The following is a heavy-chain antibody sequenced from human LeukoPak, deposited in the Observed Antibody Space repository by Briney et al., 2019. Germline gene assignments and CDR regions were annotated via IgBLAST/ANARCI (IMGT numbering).Heavy chain of an antibody. CDR1: GYTFTSCA. J-gene: IGHJ4*02. CDR2: INAGNGNT. CDR3: ARVYYGSRVKIYYFDY. Sequence: ASVKVSCKASGYTFTSCAMHWVRQAPGQRLEWMGWINAGNGNTKYSQKFQGRVTITRDTSASTAYMELSSLRSEDTAVYYCARVYYGSRVKIYYFDYWGQGTLVTVSS. D-gene: IGHD3-10*01. V-gene: IGHV1-3*01.